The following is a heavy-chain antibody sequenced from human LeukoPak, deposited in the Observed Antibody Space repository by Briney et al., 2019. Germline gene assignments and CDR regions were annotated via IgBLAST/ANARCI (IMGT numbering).Heavy chain of an antibody. CDR1: GCTFDGYG. V-gene: IGHV3-20*04. CDR3: ARDYDYVWGDYFDY. D-gene: IGHD3-16*01. J-gene: IGHJ4*02. Sequence: PGESLRLSCAASGCTFDGYGMSWVRQPPGKGLEWVSGINWSGGSTGYADSVKGRFTISRDNAKNSLYLQMNSLRAEDAALYYCARDYDYVWGDYFDYWGQGTLVTVSS. CDR2: INWSGGST.